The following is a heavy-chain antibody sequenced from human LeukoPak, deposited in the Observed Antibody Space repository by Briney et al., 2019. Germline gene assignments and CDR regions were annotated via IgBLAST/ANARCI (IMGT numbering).Heavy chain of an antibody. CDR1: GFTFSSYS. CDR3: ARGRGQYQLPKLNYYYYMDV. V-gene: IGHV3-21*01. J-gene: IGHJ6*03. D-gene: IGHD2-2*01. Sequence: PGGSLRLSCAASGFTFSSYSMNWVRQAPGKGLEWVSSISSRSSYIYYADSVKGRFTISRDNAKNSLYLQMNSLRAEDTAVYYCARGRGQYQLPKLNYYYYMDVWGKGTTVTISS. CDR2: ISSRSSYI.